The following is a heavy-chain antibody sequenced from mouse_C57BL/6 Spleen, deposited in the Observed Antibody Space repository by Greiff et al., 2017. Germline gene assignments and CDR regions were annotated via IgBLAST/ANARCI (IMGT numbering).Heavy chain of an antibody. V-gene: IGHV5-6*01. CDR3: ARAYGSSFGFAY. CDR2: ISSGGSYT. J-gene: IGHJ3*01. CDR1: GFTFSSYG. D-gene: IGHD1-1*01. Sequence: EVKLVESGGDLVKPGGSLKLSCAASGFTFSSYGMSWVRQTPDKRLEWVATISSGGSYTYYPDSVKGRFTISRDNAKNTLYLQMSSLKSEDTAMYYCARAYGSSFGFAYWGQGTLVTVSA.